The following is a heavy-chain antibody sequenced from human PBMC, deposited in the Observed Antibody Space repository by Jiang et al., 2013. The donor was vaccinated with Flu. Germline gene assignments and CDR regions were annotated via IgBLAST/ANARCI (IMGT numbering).Heavy chain of an antibody. CDR2: IYYTGHTYT. D-gene: IGHD2-15*01. V-gene: IGHV4-39*01. CDR1: GGSISSSSYY. J-gene: IGHJ4*02. Sequence: GPGLVKPSETLSLTCTVSGGSISSSSYYWGWTRQPPGKGLEWIGSIYYTGHTYTYYNPSLKSRVTIFVDTSKNQFSLKLSSLTAADTAVYYCARHGSSGGTCYYDYWGQGTLVTVSS. CDR3: ARHGSSGGTCYYDY.